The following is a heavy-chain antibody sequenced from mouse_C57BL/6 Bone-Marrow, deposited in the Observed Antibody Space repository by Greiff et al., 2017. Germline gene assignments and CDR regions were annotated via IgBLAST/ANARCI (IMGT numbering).Heavy chain of an antibody. D-gene: IGHD2-4*01. CDR3: AREEDDCPGAY. J-gene: IGHJ3*01. Sequence: QVQLQQPGAELVKPGASVKLSCTASGYTFTSYCMQWVKQRPEQGLEWIGGIDPSDSYTNYNQKFKGKATMTADTSSNTADLQLSSLTSEDAAVYYCAREEDDCPGAYGGQGTRATVAA. V-gene: IGHV1-50*01. CDR1: GYTFTSYC. CDR2: IDPSDSYT.